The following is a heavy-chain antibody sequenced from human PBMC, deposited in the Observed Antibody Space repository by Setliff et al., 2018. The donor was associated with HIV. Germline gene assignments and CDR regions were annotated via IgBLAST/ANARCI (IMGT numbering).Heavy chain of an antibody. CDR3: TLMHH. CDR2: IKSKTDGGTT. V-gene: IGHV3-15*01. CDR1: GFTFNDAW. Sequence: GGSLRLSCAASGFTFNDAWMNWVRQAPGKGLEWVGRIKSKTDGGTTDYATPVKGRVTIKRGDSKTTVYMQMNSLKTEDTAVYYCTLMHHWGQGTLVTVSS. J-gene: IGHJ4*02.